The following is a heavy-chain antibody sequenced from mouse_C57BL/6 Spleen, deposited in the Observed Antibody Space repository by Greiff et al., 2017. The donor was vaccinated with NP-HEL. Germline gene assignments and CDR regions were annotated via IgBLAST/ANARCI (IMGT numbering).Heavy chain of an antibody. CDR1: GYTFTSYW. J-gene: IGHJ1*03. D-gene: IGHD2-4*01. V-gene: IGHV1-59*01. Sequence: QVQLQQPGAELVRPGTSVKLSCKASGYTFTSYWMHWVKQRPGQGLEWIGVIDPSDSYTNYNQKFKGKATLTVDTSSSTAYMQLSSLTSEDSAVYYCARGDYDVDWYFDVWGTGTTVTVSS. CDR3: ARGDYDVDWYFDV. CDR2: IDPSDSYT.